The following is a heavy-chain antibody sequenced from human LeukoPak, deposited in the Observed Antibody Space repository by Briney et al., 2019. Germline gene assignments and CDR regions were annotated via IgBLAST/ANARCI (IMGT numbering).Heavy chain of an antibody. J-gene: IGHJ6*03. D-gene: IGHD3-9*01. CDR3: VRLTYYSYYIDV. V-gene: IGHV4-59*01. CDR1: GGSISSYY. Sequence: SETLSLTCSVSGGSISSYYWSWIRQPPGKGLEWIGYFSNSGNTYYNPSLTSRVTISVDTSKNHFSLRLRSVTAADTAVYYCVRLTYYSYYIDVWGKGTTVTVSS. CDR2: FSNSGNT.